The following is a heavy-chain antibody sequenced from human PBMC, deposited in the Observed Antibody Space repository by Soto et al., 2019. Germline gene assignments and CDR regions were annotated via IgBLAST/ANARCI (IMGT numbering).Heavy chain of an antibody. CDR1: GFTFSSYG. CDR3: ARERKSGYFDY. Sequence: VQLVESGGGVVQPGRSLRLSCAASGFTFSSYGMHWVRQAPGKGLEWVAVIWYDGSNKYYADSVKGRFTISRDNSKNTLYLQMNSLRAEDTAVYYCARERKSGYFDYWGQGTLVTVSS. J-gene: IGHJ4*02. D-gene: IGHD3-3*01. CDR2: IWYDGSNK. V-gene: IGHV3-33*01.